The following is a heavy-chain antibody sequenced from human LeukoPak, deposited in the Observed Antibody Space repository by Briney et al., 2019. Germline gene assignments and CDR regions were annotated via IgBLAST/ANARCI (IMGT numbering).Heavy chain of an antibody. J-gene: IGHJ4*02. CDR3: APMGLYFDY. Sequence: GGSLRLSCAASGVTFSSYAMSGVRQAPGKGLEWGSAISGSGGSTYYADSVKGRFTISRDNSKNTLYLQMNSLRAEDTAVYYCAPMGLYFDYWGQGTLVTVSS. CDR2: ISGSGGST. CDR1: GVTFSSYA. V-gene: IGHV3-23*01. D-gene: IGHD3-16*01.